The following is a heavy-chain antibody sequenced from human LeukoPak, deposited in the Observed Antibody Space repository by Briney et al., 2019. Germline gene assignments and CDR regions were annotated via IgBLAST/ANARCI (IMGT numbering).Heavy chain of an antibody. CDR1: GFTFSNFA. CDR2: ISSNGGRT. CDR3: ASERGYSGYDPFDY. J-gene: IGHJ4*02. V-gene: IGHV3-23*01. Sequence: GGSLRLSCATSGFTFSNFAMNWVRQAPGKGLEWVSVISSNGGRTYYADSVKGRFTISRDNSKNTLYLQMNSLRAEDTAVYYCASERGYSGYDPFDYWGQGTLVTVSS. D-gene: IGHD5-12*01.